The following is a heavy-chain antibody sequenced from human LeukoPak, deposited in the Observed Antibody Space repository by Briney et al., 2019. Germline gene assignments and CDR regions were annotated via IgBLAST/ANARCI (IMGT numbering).Heavy chain of an antibody. J-gene: IGHJ4*02. CDR2: ISSSGSTI. CDR3: ARGLGSLVPGY. V-gene: IGHV3-48*02. CDR1: GFTFSSYS. D-gene: IGHD3-16*01. Sequence: GGSLRLSCAASGFTFSSYSMNWVRQAPGKGLEWVSYISSSGSTIYYADSVKGRLTISRDNAENSLYLQLSSLRDEDTAVYYCARGLGSLVPGYWGQGTLVTVSS.